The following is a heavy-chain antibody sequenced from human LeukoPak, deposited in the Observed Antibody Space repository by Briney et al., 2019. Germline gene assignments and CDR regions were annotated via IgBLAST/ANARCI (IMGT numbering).Heavy chain of an antibody. CDR2: ISYDGSNK. V-gene: IGHV3-30*18. J-gene: IGHJ4*02. CDR3: AKPEELYSNYGFDY. CDR1: GFTFSSYG. Sequence: PGGSLRLSCAASGFTFSSYGMHWVRQAPGKGLEWVAVISYDGSNKYYADSVKGRFTISRDNSKNTLYLQMNSLRAEDTAVYYCAKPEELYSNYGFDYWGQGTLVTVSS. D-gene: IGHD4-11*01.